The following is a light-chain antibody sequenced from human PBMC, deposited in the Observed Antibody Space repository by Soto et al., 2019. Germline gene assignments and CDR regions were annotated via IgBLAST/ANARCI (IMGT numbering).Light chain of an antibody. J-gene: IGLJ1*01. Sequence: QSALTQPASVSGSPGQSITISCTGTSSDVGGYNYVSWYQQHPGKAPKLMIYDVSNRPSGVSNRFSGSKSGNTASLTISGLQAEDEADYYCSSYTXSSSLRVFGTGTKVTVL. CDR3: SSYTXSSSLRV. CDR1: SSDVGGYNY. V-gene: IGLV2-14*01. CDR2: DVS.